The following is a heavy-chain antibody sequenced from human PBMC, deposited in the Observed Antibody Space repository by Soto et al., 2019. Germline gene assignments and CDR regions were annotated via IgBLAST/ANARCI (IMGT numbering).Heavy chain of an antibody. CDR2: IYWDDDK. CDR1: GFSLSTSGVG. Sequence: QITLKESGPTLVKPTQTLTLTCSFSGFSLSTSGVGVGWIRQPPGKALEWLALIYWDDDKRYSPSLKSRLTITKDTSKNQVVLTMTKRDPVDTATYYCVHANDFLSGTNWFDPWGQGTLVTVSS. V-gene: IGHV2-5*02. CDR3: VHANDFLSGTNWFDP. J-gene: IGHJ5*02. D-gene: IGHD3-3*01.